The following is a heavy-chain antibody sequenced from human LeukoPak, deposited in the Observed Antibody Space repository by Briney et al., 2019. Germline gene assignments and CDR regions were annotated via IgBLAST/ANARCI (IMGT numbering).Heavy chain of an antibody. CDR1: GGSISSYY. CDR2: IYTSGST. CDR3: ARGSIAARPSYFDY. Sequence: PSETLSLTCTVSGGSISSYYWSWIRQPAGKGLEWIGRIYTSGSTNYNPSLKSRVTISVDTSKNQFSLKLSSVTAADTAVYYCARGSIAARPSYFDYWGQGTLVTVSS. J-gene: IGHJ4*02. V-gene: IGHV4-4*07. D-gene: IGHD6-6*01.